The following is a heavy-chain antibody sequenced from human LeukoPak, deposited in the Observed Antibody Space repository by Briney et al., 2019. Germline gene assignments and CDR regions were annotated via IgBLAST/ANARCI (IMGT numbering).Heavy chain of an antibody. CDR2: INPNSGTT. CDR3: ATSLLYCTSTDCYAFFDY. J-gene: IGHJ4*02. Sequence: ASLKVSCKTSGYTFTGYDMHWVRQATGQGLEWMGWINPNSGTTDYAQKFQGRVTVTWDTSISTAYMELSRLRSDDTAVYYCATSLLYCTSTDCYAFFDYWGGGTLVTVCS. V-gene: IGHV1-2*02. D-gene: IGHD2-2*01. CDR1: GYTFTGYD.